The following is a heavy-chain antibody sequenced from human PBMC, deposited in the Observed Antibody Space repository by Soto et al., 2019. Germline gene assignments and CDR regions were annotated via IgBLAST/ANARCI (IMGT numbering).Heavy chain of an antibody. J-gene: IGHJ4*02. D-gene: IGHD5-18*01. V-gene: IGHV4-61*01. CDR2: IYYSGST. Sequence: PSETLSLTCTVSGGSVSSGSYYWSWIRQPPGKGLEWIGYIYYSGSTNYNPSLKSRVTISVDTSKNQFSLKLSSVTAADTAVYYCASATSGYSSGRAGFDYWGQGTLVTVSS. CDR1: GGSVSSGSYY. CDR3: ASATSGYSSGRAGFDY.